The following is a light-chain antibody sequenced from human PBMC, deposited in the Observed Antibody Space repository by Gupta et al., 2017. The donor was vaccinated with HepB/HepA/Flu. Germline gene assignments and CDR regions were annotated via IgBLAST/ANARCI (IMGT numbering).Light chain of an antibody. CDR1: QSISSW. CDR3: QQYNNLYT. V-gene: IGKV1-5*03. J-gene: IGKJ2*01. CDR2: KAS. Sequence: VGDRVTITCRASQSISSWLAWYQQKPGKAPKLLIYKASSLESGVPSRFSGSGSGTEFTLTISSLQPDDFATYYCQQYNNLYTFGQGTKLEIK.